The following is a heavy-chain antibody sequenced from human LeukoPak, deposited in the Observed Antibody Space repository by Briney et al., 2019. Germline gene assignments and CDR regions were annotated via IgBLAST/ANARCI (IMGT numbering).Heavy chain of an antibody. J-gene: IGHJ4*02. Sequence: KPGGSLRLSCAASGFTFSSYWMSWVRQAPGNGLEWVANIKQDGSEKYYVDSVKGRFTISRDNAKNSLFLQVNSLRAEDTAVYYCARVVEGAESSGSYFYFGSWGQGTLVTVSS. CDR3: ARVVEGAESSGSYFYFGS. D-gene: IGHD3-22*01. CDR1: GFTFSSYW. V-gene: IGHV3-7*01. CDR2: IKQDGSEK.